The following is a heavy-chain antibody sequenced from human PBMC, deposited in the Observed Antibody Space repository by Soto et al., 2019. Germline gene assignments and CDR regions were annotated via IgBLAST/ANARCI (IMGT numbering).Heavy chain of an antibody. CDR3: ARMFHCSGGTCPFDY. CDR2: IDWDDDK. V-gene: IGHV2-70*04. CDR1: GFSLSTSGMR. D-gene: IGHD2-15*01. Sequence: SGPTLVNPTQTLTLTCTFSGFSLSTSGMRVSWIRQPPGKALEWLARIDWDDDKFYNTSLKTRLTISKDSSKNQVVLTMTNMDPVDTATYYCARMFHCSGGTCPFDYWGQGALVTISS. J-gene: IGHJ4*02.